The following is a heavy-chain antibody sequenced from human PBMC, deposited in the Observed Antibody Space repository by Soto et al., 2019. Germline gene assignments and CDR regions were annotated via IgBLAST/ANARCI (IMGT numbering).Heavy chain of an antibody. CDR1: DDSLSTYY. CDR2: IYASGST. J-gene: IGHJ5*02. CDR3: ARSAIPRGGWFRP. Sequence: NPSETLSLTCNVSDDSLSTYYWSWIRQPAGKGLEWIGRIYASGSTNYNPSLKSRVSMSVDTSKKQFSLKMISVTAAGTAIYYCARSAIPRGGWFRPWGQGVLVTVSS. V-gene: IGHV4-4*07. D-gene: IGHD2-21*01.